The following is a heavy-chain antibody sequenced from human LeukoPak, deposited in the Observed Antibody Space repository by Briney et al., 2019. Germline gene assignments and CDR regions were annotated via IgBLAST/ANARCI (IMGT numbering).Heavy chain of an antibody. D-gene: IGHD3-3*01. CDR1: GGTFSSYA. J-gene: IGHJ6*02. Sequence: SVKVSCKASGGTFSSYAISWVRQAPGQGLEWMGGITPIFGTANYAQKFQGRVTITADESTSTAYMELSSLRSEDTAVYYCARDRPWSGYYLSDYGMDVWGQGTTVTVSS. CDR3: ARDRPWSGYYLSDYGMDV. CDR2: ITPIFGTA. V-gene: IGHV1-69*13.